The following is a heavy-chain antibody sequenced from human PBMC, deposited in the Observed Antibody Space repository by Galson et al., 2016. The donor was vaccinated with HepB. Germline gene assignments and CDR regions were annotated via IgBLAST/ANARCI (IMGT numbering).Heavy chain of an antibody. Sequence: SLRLSCAASGFTFDDYAMHWVRQSPGKGLEWVSGISWNSGRVDYADSVKGRFTISRDNAKNSLFLQMNSLRPEDTAFYYCAKDGGGRSGCWGFYYDYGMDVWGKETTVTVSS. CDR2: ISWNSGRV. CDR3: AKDGGGRSGCWGFYYDYGMDV. D-gene: IGHD7-27*01. CDR1: GFTFDDYA. V-gene: IGHV3-9*01. J-gene: IGHJ6*04.